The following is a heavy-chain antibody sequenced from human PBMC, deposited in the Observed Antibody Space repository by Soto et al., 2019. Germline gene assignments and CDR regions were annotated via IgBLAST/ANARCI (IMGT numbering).Heavy chain of an antibody. V-gene: IGHV1-8*01. CDR2: MNPNSGNT. J-gene: IGHJ4*02. CDR3: ARGRWWELLFDY. Sequence: ASVKVSCKASGYTFTSYDINWVRQATGQGLEWMGWMNPNSGNTGYAQKFQGRVTMTRNTSISTAYMELSSLRSEDTAVYYCARGRWWELLFDYWGQGTLVTVSS. D-gene: IGHD1-26*01. CDR1: GYTFTSYD.